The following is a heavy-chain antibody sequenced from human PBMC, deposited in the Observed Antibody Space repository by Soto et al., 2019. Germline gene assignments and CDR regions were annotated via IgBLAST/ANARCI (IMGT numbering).Heavy chain of an antibody. V-gene: IGHV1-18*01. CDR2: ISGFNGNT. J-gene: IGHJ4*02. CDR3: ASVDPRGVAVPHDY. CDR1: GYTFASHG. Sequence: ASVKVACKASGYTFASHGFSWVRQAPGQGLEWMGWISGFNGNTDYAQKFQGRVTLTTDTSTSTAYMELRSLRSDDTAVYYCASVDPRGVAVPHDYWAQGTPVPVS. D-gene: IGHD6-19*01.